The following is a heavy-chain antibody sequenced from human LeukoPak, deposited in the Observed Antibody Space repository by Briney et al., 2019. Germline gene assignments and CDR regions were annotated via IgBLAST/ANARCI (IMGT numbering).Heavy chain of an antibody. J-gene: IGHJ5*02. V-gene: IGHV4-59*01. CDR1: GGSISSYY. Sequence: ASETLSLTCTVSGGSISSYYWSWIRQPPGKGLEWIGYIYYSGSTNYNPSLKSRVTISVDTSKNQFSLKLSSVTAADTAVYYCARDFRRIAAAGTWFDPWGQGTLVTVSS. CDR2: IYYSGST. CDR3: ARDFRRIAAAGTWFDP. D-gene: IGHD6-13*01.